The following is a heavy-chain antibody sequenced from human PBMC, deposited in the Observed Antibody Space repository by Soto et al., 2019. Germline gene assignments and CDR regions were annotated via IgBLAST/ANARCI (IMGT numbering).Heavy chain of an antibody. V-gene: IGHV1-46*01. CDR1: GYTFTSYY. CDR2: INPSGGST. D-gene: IGHD3-22*01. CDR3: ARDRGRRYYDSSGYHPYYFDY. J-gene: IGHJ4*02. Sequence: ASVKVSCKASGYTFTSYYMHWVRQAPGQGLEWMGIINPSGGSTSYAQKFQGRVTMTRDTSTSTVYMELSSLRSEDTAVYYCARDRGRRYYDSSGYHPYYFDYWGQGTLVTVSS.